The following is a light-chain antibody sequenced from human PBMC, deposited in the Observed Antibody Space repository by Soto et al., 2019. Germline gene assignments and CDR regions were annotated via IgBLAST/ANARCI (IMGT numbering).Light chain of an antibody. J-gene: IGKJ3*01. V-gene: IGKV1-5*03. Sequence: DIHMTQSPSTLSASVGDRVTMTCRASQSINSWLAWYQQKPGKAPKVLIYKASTLGNGVPSRFSGSGSGTEFSLTISSLQPDDFATYYCQQYKSQCTFGPGTKVDIK. CDR1: QSINSW. CDR2: KAS. CDR3: QQYKSQCT.